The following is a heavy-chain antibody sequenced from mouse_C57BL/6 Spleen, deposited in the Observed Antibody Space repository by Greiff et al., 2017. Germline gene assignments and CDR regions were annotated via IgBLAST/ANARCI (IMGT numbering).Heavy chain of an antibody. J-gene: IGHJ3*01. CDR1: GYTFTSYW. V-gene: IGHV1-61*01. CDR2: IYPSDSET. CDR3: ARGNTPGWFAY. Sequence: QVQLQQPGAELVRPGSSVKLSCKASGYTFTSYWMDWVKQRPGQGLEWIGNIYPSDSETHYNQKFKDKATLTVDKSSSTAYMQLSSLTSEDSAVYYCARGNTPGWFAYWGQGTLVTVSA. D-gene: IGHD5-2*01.